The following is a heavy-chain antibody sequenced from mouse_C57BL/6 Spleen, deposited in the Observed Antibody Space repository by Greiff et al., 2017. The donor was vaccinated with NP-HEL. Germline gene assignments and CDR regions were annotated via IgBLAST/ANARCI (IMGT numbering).Heavy chain of an antibody. CDR3: ARCGTGAMDY. CDR1: GYTFTSYW. Sequence: QVQLQQPGAELVMPGASVKLSCKASGYTFTSYWMHWVKQRPGQGLEWIGEIDPSDSYTNYNQKFKGKSTLTVDKSSSTAYMQLNSLTSEDSAVYYSARCGTGAMDYWGQGTSVTVSS. J-gene: IGHJ4*01. V-gene: IGHV1-69*01. D-gene: IGHD4-1*01. CDR2: IDPSDSYT.